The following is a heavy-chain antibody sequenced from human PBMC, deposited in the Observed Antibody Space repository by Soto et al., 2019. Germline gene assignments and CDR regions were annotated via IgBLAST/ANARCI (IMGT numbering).Heavy chain of an antibody. V-gene: IGHV4-59*01. D-gene: IGHD1-26*01. CDR3: ARAPQWEPRWFDA. Sequence: PSETLSLTCTVSGGSISSYYWSWIRQPPGKGLEWIGYIYYSGSTNYNPSLKSRVTISVDTSKNQFSLKLSSVTAAHTAVYYCARAPQWEPRWFDAWAQGSLVTVFS. CDR2: IYYSGST. CDR1: GGSISSYY. J-gene: IGHJ5*02.